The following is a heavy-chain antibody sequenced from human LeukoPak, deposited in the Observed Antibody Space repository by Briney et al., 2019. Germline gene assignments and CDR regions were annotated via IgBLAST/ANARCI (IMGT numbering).Heavy chain of an antibody. Sequence: PGGSLRLSCAASGFTFRTYSMNWVRQAPGKGLEWVSSISSSSSYIYYADSVKARFTISRDNAKSSLCLQMNSLRAEDTAVYYCARDLSESVSRHWFDPWGQGTLVTVSS. CDR2: ISSSSSYI. J-gene: IGHJ5*02. CDR3: ARDLSESVSRHWFDP. D-gene: IGHD5/OR15-5a*01. CDR1: GFTFRTYS. V-gene: IGHV3-21*01.